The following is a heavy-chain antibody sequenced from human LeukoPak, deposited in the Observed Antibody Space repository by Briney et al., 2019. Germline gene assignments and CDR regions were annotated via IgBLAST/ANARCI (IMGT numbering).Heavy chain of an antibody. CDR3: ARHSHMDV. Sequence: SVKVSCKASGGTFSSYAISWVRQAPGQGLEWMGGIIPIFGTANYAQKFQGRVTMTRDTSTSTVYMELSSLRSDDTAVYYCARHSHMDVWGKGTTVTVSS. CDR1: GGTFSSYA. CDR2: IIPIFGTA. V-gene: IGHV1-69*05. J-gene: IGHJ6*04. D-gene: IGHD2-21*01.